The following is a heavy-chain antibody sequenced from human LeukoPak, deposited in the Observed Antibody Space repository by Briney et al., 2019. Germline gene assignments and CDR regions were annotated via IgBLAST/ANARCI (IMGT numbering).Heavy chain of an antibody. CDR3: ARDSAGVLLWFGELMYNWFDP. J-gene: IGHJ5*02. V-gene: IGHV1-18*01. D-gene: IGHD3-10*01. CDR1: GYTFTIYG. Sequence: ASVTVSCTASGYTFTIYGISWVRQAPGQGLGWMGWISAYNGNTNYTQKLQGRVTMTTDTSTSTAYMELRSLRSDDTAVYYCARDSAGVLLWFGELMYNWFDPWGQGTLVTVSS. CDR2: ISAYNGNT.